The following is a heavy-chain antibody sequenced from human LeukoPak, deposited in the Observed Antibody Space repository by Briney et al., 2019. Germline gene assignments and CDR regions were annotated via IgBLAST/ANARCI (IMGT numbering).Heavy chain of an antibody. Sequence: SETLSLTCTVSGGSISSYYWSWIRQPPGKGLEWIGYIYYSGSTNYNPSLKSRATISVDTSKNQFSLKLSSVTAADTAVYYCARVAYYDILTGYYQSWYFDLWGRGTLVTVSS. CDR3: ARVAYYDILTGYYQSWYFDL. D-gene: IGHD3-9*01. J-gene: IGHJ2*01. CDR1: GGSISSYY. CDR2: IYYSGST. V-gene: IGHV4-59*01.